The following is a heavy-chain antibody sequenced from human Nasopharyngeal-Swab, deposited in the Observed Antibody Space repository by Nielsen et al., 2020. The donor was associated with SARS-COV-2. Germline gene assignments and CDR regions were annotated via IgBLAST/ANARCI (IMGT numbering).Heavy chain of an antibody. CDR3: ARHEGYTSSWD. D-gene: IGHD6-13*01. V-gene: IGHV5-51*01. Sequence: GEFLKTSCKGSGYSFTSNWIGLVRQLPGKGLEWMGIIYPGDSDTRYSPPFQGQVTISADKSISTAYLQWSSLKASDTAMYYCARHEGYTSSWDWGQGTLVTVSS. J-gene: IGHJ4*02. CDR2: IYPGDSDT. CDR1: GYSFTSNW.